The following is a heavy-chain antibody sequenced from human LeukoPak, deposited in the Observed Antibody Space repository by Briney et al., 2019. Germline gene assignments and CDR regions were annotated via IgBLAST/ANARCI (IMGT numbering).Heavy chain of an antibody. J-gene: IGHJ4*02. V-gene: IGHV4-59*11. CDR3: ARRGYSLPYFDY. D-gene: IGHD5-18*01. CDR2: IYYSGST. Sequence: PSETLSLTCTVSGGSISSHYWSWIRQPPGKGLEWIGYIYYSGSTNYNPSLKSRVTISIDTSKNQFSLKLSSVTAADTAVYYCARRGYSLPYFDYWGQGTLVTVSS. CDR1: GGSISSHY.